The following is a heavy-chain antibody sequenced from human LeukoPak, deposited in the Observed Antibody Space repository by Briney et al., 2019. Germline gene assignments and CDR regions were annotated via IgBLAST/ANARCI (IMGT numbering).Heavy chain of an antibody. J-gene: IGHJ5*02. CDR3: ARETGYCSSTSCPNWFDP. CDR2: IYYSGST. CDR1: GGSLSSYY. V-gene: IGHV4-59*01. D-gene: IGHD2-2*01. Sequence: SETLSLTCTVSGGSLSSYYWSWVRQPPGKGLGWVGVIYYSGSTNYNPSLKSRVTISVDTSKNQFSVKLSSVTAADTAVYYCARETGYCSSTSCPNWFDPWGQGTLVTVSS.